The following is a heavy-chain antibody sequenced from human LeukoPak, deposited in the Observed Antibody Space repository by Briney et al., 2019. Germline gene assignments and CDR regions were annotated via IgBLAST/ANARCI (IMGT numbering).Heavy chain of an antibody. D-gene: IGHD6-13*01. Sequence: SETLSLTCTGTGGSISSYYWSWIRQPPGKGLEWIGYIYYSGSTNYNPSLKSRVTISVDTSKNQFSLKLSSVTAADTAVYYCARVGHSSSWFEYFQHWGQGTLVTVSS. CDR3: ARVGHSSSWFEYFQH. J-gene: IGHJ1*01. CDR1: GGSISSYY. CDR2: IYYSGST. V-gene: IGHV4-59*01.